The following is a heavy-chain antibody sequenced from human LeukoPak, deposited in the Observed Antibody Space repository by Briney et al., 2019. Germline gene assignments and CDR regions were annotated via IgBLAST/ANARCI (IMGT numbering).Heavy chain of an antibody. V-gene: IGHV3-23*01. CDR2: ICGSGGST. CDR1: GFTFSRYA. D-gene: IGHD5-24*01. CDR3: AKDPDGNTPLSYFDY. J-gene: IGHJ4*02. Sequence: GSLRLSFSASGFTFSRYAMSLVRQAPGKGLELVSAICGSGGSTYYADSVKGRFTISRDNSKNTLYLQMNSLRAEDTAVYYCAKDPDGNTPLSYFDYWGQGTLVTVSS.